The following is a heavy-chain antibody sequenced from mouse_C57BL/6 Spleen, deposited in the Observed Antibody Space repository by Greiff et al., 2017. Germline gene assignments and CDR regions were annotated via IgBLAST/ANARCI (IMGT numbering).Heavy chain of an antibody. CDR3: ARGNYYDYDWLAY. V-gene: IGHV1-50*01. CDR2: IDPCDSNT. Sequence: QVQLQQSGAELVKPGASVKLSCKASGYTFTSYWMQWVQQRPGQGLEWIGEIDPCDSNTNYNQKFKGKATLTVDTSSSPAYMQLSSLTSEDSAVYDCARGNYYDYDWLAYWGQGTLVTVSA. J-gene: IGHJ3*01. CDR1: GYTFTSYW. D-gene: IGHD2-4*01.